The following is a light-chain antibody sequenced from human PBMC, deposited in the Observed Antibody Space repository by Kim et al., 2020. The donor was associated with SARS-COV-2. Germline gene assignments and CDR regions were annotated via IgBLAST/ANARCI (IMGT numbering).Light chain of an antibody. CDR3: QQFNSYPLT. V-gene: IGKV1-13*02. CDR2: DAS. Sequence: ASVGDRVTITCRASQGISSALAWYQQKHGKAPNLLIYDASSLESEVPSRFSGSGSGTDFTLTISSLQPEDFATYYCQQFNSYPLTFGGGTKLEI. J-gene: IGKJ4*01. CDR1: QGISSA.